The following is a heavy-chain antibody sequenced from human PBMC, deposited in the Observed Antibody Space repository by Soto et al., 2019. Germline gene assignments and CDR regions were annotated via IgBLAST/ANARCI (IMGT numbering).Heavy chain of an antibody. V-gene: IGHV3-30*18. Sequence: QVQLVESGGGVVQPGRSLRLSCAASGFTFSSYGMHWVRQAPGKGLEWVAVISYDGSNKYYADSVKGRFTISRDNSKNTLYLQMNSLSAEDTAVYYCAKDSQLNPYYYYYYGMDVWGQGTTVTVSS. CDR1: GFTFSSYG. CDR2: ISYDGSNK. CDR3: AKDSQLNPYYYYYYGMDV. J-gene: IGHJ6*02.